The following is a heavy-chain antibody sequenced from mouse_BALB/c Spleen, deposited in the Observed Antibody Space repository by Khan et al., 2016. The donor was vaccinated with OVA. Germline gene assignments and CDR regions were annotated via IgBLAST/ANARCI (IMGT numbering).Heavy chain of an antibody. J-gene: IGHJ3*01. V-gene: IGHV5-6*01. D-gene: IGHD1-1*01. Sequence: EVMLVESGGDLVKPGGSLKLSCAASGFTFSTYGMSWVRQTPDKRLEWVATVSTGGGYTYYPDSVKGRFTISRDNAKNTLYLQMSGLKSEDTAMFYCTRLAYYYDSGGFAYWGQGTLVTVSA. CDR1: GFTFSTYG. CDR3: TRLAYYYDSGGFAY. CDR2: VSTGGGYT.